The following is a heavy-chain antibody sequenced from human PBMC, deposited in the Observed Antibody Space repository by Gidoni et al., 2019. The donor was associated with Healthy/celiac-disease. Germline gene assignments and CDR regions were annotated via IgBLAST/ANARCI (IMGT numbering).Heavy chain of an antibody. V-gene: IGHV4-59*01. D-gene: IGHD5-12*01. CDR3: ARGGGNSGYDFLNY. Sequence: QVQLQESGPGLVKPSETLSHTCTVSGGSISSSYWSWIRQPPGKGLEWIGYSYYSGSTNYNPSLKSRVTISVDTSKNQFALKLSSVTAADTAVYYCARGGGNSGYDFLNYWGQGTLVTVSS. CDR2: SYYSGST. J-gene: IGHJ4*02. CDR1: GGSISSSY.